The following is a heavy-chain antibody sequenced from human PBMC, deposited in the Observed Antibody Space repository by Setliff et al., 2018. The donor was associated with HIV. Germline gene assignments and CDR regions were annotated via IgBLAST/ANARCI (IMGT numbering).Heavy chain of an antibody. CDR3: ARDRFPQSNIFGAWYFDL. V-gene: IGHV3-30*02. D-gene: IGHD3-10*02. Sequence: PGGSLRLSCAASGFTFSSYGMHWVRQAPGKGLEWVALIWYDGSNKDYADSVKGRFTISRDNSKNTLYLQMNSLRAEDTAVYYCARDRFPQSNIFGAWYFDLWGRGTLVTAPQ. J-gene: IGHJ2*01. CDR1: GFTFSSYG. CDR2: IWYDGSNK.